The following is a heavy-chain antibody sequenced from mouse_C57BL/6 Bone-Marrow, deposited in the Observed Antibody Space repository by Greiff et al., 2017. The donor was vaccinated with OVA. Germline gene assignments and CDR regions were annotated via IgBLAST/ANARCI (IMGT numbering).Heavy chain of an antibody. CDR1: GFNIKDDY. CDR3: TTRNYYGSSSFAY. Sequence: DVQLQESGAELVRPGASVKLSCTASGFNIKDDYMHWVKQRPEQGLEWIGWIDPENGDTEYASKCQGKATITADPSSNTAYLQLSSLTSEDTAVYYCTTRNYYGSSSFAYWGQGTLVTVSA. V-gene: IGHV14-4*01. D-gene: IGHD1-1*01. J-gene: IGHJ3*01. CDR2: IDPENGDT.